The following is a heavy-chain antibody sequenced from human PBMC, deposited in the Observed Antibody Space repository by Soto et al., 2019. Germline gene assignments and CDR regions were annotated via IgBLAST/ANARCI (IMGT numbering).Heavy chain of an antibody. Sequence: QVQLVQSGAEVKKPGASVKVSCKASGYTFTSYDINWVRQATGQGLEWMGWMNPNSGNTGYAQKFQGRVTMTRNTSLSTAYMELSSLRSEDTAVYYCASPRVTMVRGVISNDYWGQGTLVTVSS. J-gene: IGHJ4*02. D-gene: IGHD3-10*01. V-gene: IGHV1-8*01. CDR1: GYTFTSYD. CDR2: MNPNSGNT. CDR3: ASPRVTMVRGVISNDY.